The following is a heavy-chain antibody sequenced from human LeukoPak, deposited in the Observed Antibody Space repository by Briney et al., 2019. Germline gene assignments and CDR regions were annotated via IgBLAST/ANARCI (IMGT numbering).Heavy chain of an antibody. CDR2: ISDRGGRT. CDR3: AKDLRAYCSGGSCYKPGRNYYYYYGMDV. CDR1: GFTFSDYA. J-gene: IGHJ6*02. V-gene: IGHV3-23*01. Sequence: GGSLRLSCAASGFTFSDYAMSWVRQAPGKGLEWVSGISDRGGRTFYAESVKGRFTISRDNSKDTLFLQMNGLRAEDTAVYYCAKDLRAYCSGGSCYKPGRNYYYYYGMDVWGQGTTVTVSS. D-gene: IGHD2-15*01.